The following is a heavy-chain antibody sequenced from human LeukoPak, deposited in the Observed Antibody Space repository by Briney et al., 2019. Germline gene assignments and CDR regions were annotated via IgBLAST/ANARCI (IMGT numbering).Heavy chain of an antibody. CDR2: INPNSGGT. V-gene: IGHV1-2*02. CDR1: GYTFTDYY. CDR3: ARDSSSGSYGWFDP. Sequence: EASVKVSCKASGYTFTDYYLHWVRQAPGQGLEWMGWINPNSGGTNYAQKFQGRVTMTRDTSISTAYMELSRLKSDDTAFYYCARDSSSGSYGWFDPWGQGTLVTVSS. J-gene: IGHJ5*02. D-gene: IGHD3-22*01.